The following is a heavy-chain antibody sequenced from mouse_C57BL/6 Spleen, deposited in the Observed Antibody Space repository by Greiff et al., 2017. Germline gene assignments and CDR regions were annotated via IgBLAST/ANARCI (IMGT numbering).Heavy chain of an antibody. J-gene: IGHJ2*01. V-gene: IGHV1-55*01. CDR1: GYTFTSYW. Sequence: LQQPGAELVKPGASVKMSCTASGYTFTSYWITWVKQRPGQRLEWIGDIYPGSGSTNYNEKFKSKATLTVDTSSSTAYMQLSSLTSEDSAVYYCARGVFITTVVNYFDYWGQDTTLTVSS. CDR2: IYPGSGST. CDR3: ARGVFITTVVNYFDY. D-gene: IGHD1-1*01.